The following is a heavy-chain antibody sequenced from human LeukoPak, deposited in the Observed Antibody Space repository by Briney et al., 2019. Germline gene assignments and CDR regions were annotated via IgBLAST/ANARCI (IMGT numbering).Heavy chain of an antibody. J-gene: IGHJ6*02. V-gene: IGHV3-23*01. D-gene: IGHD2-2*01. CDR1: GFTFSSYA. Sequence: GGSLRLSCVASGFTFSSYAMSWVRQAPGKGLEWVSAISGSGGSTYYADSVKGRFTISRDNSKNTLYLQMNSLRAEDTAVYYCAKDREDIVVVPAARRAYYYYGMDVWGQGTTVTVSS. CDR3: AKDREDIVVVPAARRAYYYYGMDV. CDR2: ISGSGGST.